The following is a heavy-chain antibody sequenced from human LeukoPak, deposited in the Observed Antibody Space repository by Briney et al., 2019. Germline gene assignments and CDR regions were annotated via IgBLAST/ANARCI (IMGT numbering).Heavy chain of an antibody. V-gene: IGHV4-59*01. D-gene: IGHD3-10*01. Sequence: SETLSLTCAVYGGSFSGYYWSWIRQPPGKGLEWIGYIYYSGSTNYNPSLKSRVTISVDTSKNQFSLKLSSVTAADTAVYYCARSGHYGSGSYYNDYYYGMDVWGQGTTVTVSS. J-gene: IGHJ6*02. CDR2: IYYSGST. CDR1: GGSFSGYY. CDR3: ARSGHYGSGSYYNDYYYGMDV.